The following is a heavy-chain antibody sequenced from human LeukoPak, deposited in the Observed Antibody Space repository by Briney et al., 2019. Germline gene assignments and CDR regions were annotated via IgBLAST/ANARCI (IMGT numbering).Heavy chain of an antibody. J-gene: IGHJ4*02. Sequence: GGSLRLSCAASGFGFSNAWMTWVRQAPGKGLEWVGRIKSKTDGGTTDYAAPVRGRFTISRDNSKNTLYLQMNSLRAEDTAVYYCARDDYYDSSGYSEYYFDYWGQGTLVTVSS. CDR1: GFGFSNAW. D-gene: IGHD3-22*01. CDR3: ARDDYYDSSGYSEYYFDY. CDR2: IKSKTDGGTT. V-gene: IGHV3-15*01.